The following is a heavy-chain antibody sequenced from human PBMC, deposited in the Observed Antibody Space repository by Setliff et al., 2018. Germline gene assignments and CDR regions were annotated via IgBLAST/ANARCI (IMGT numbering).Heavy chain of an antibody. V-gene: IGHV3-53*01. D-gene: IGHD6-13*01. J-gene: IGHJ1*01. CDR1: GFIVNNNE. Sequence: LRLSCAASGFIVNNNEMSWVRQAPGKGLEWLSVTYSGGETKYADSVNGRFTISRDASENTLYLQMNSLTTEDTAVYYCAQVGSTWPEHFPHWGQGTLVTVSS. CDR3: AQVGSTWPEHFPH. CDR2: TYSGGET.